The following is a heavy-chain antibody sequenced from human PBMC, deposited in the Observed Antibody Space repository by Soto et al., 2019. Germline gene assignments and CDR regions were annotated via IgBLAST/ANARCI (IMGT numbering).Heavy chain of an antibody. J-gene: IGHJ4*02. Sequence: QITLKESGPTLVKPTQTLTLTCTFSGFSLTSRPVGVGWVRQPPGKALEWLAFIYWDDDKRYSPSLRRTLTVTKDAAKNQVVLTLTNMDPVDTATYYCAHRRNYDGSWNEGVFDYWGQGILVTVSS. CDR2: IYWDDDK. CDR3: AHRRNYDGSWNEGVFDY. D-gene: IGHD3-16*01. CDR1: GFSLTSRPVG. V-gene: IGHV2-5*02.